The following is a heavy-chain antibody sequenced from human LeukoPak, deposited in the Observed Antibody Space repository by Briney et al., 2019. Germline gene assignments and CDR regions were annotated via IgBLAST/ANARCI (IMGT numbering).Heavy chain of an antibody. V-gene: IGHV1-18*01. CDR3: ARVHHYDYVWGSYRYTDEVDY. D-gene: IGHD3-16*02. J-gene: IGHJ4*02. CDR2: ISAYNGNT. Sequence: GASVKVSCKASGYTFTSYGISWVRKAPGQGLEWMGWISAYNGNTNYAQKLQGRVTMTTDTSTSTAYMELRSLRSDDTAVYYCARVHHYDYVWGSYRYTDEVDYWGQGTLVTVSS. CDR1: GYTFTSYG.